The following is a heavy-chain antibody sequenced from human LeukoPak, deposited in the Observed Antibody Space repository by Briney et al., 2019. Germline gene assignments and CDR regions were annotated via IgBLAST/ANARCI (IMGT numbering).Heavy chain of an antibody. CDR2: ISYDGSIK. D-gene: IGHD3-22*01. CDR3: AKVGVYDSSGYSNFDY. V-gene: IGHV3-30*18. CDR1: GFTFSSYG. Sequence: GGSLRLSCAASGFTFSSYGMHWVRQAPGKGLEWVAVISYDGSIKYYADSVKGRFTISRDNSKNTLYLQMNSLRAEDTAVYYCAKVGVYDSSGYSNFDYWGQGTLVTVSS. J-gene: IGHJ4*02.